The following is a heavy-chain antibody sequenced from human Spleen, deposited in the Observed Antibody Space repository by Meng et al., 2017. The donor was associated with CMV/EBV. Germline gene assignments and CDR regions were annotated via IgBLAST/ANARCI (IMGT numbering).Heavy chain of an antibody. D-gene: IGHD6-13*01. CDR3: TRIGAAGTDYYYYYGMDV. V-gene: IGHV3-49*04. Sequence: GESLKISCTASGFTFGDYAMSWVRQAPGKGLEWVGFIRSKAYGGTTEYAASVKGRFTISRDDSKSIAYLQMNSLKTEDTAVYYCTRIGAAGTDYYYYYGMDVWGQGTTVTVSS. CDR1: GFTFGDYA. CDR2: IRSKAYGGTT. J-gene: IGHJ6*02.